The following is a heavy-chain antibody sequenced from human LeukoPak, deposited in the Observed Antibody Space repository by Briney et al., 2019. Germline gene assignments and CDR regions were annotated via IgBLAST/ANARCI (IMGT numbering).Heavy chain of an antibody. D-gene: IGHD2-2*02. CDR2: IYYSGST. CDR1: GGSISSHY. CDR3: ARVAETHIVVVPAAIEYYYYYMDV. Sequence: SETLSLTCTVSGGSISSHYWSWIRQPPGKGLEWIGYIYYSGSTNYNPPLKSRVTISVDTSKNQFSLKLSSVTAADTAVYYCARVAETHIVVVPAAIEYYYYYMDVWAKGPRSPSP. V-gene: IGHV4-59*11. J-gene: IGHJ6*03.